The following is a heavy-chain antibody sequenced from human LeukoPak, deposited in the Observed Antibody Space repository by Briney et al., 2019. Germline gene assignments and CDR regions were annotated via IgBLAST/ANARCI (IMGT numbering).Heavy chain of an antibody. Sequence: GGSLRLFCAASGFTFNSNGMHWVRQAPGKGLEGVALIWYDGSNKYYADSVKGRFTISRDNSKNTLYLQMDSLRAEDTAVYYCAKAGDNSGYYPAVYYYMDVWGRGTTVTVSS. D-gene: IGHD3-22*01. CDR3: AKAGDNSGYYPAVYYYMDV. CDR1: GFTFNSNG. V-gene: IGHV3-33*06. J-gene: IGHJ6*03. CDR2: IWYDGSNK.